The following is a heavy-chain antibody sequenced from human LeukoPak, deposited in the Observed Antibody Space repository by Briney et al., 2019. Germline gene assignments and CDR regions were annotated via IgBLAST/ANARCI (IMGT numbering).Heavy chain of an antibody. Sequence: SQTLSLTCAISGDSVSSKSAAWNWIRQSPSRGLEWLGSTYYRSKWNNEYAVSLKGRITINPDISKNQFSLQLNSVTPEDTAVYYCAILGPPADCWGQGTLVTVSS. J-gene: IGHJ1*01. CDR2: TYYRSKWNN. CDR1: GDSVSSKSAA. CDR3: AILGPPADC. V-gene: IGHV6-1*01. D-gene: IGHD3/OR15-3a*01.